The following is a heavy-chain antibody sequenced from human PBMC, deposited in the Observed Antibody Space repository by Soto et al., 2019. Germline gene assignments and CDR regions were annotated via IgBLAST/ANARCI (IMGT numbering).Heavy chain of an antibody. CDR2: VYYTGTT. D-gene: IGHD3-16*01. J-gene: IGHJ5*02. CDR1: GGFVSSASYF. V-gene: IGHV4-61*01. Sequence: QVQLQESGPGLVKPSETLSLTCTVSGGFVSSASYFWSWIRQPPGKEMEFIAYVYYTGTTKYSPSRKVRASIPLDTSTNPSSRNLGSVTTADTAIYYRARRGLGEAPYWFDPWGKGILVTFS. CDR3: ARRGLGEAPYWFDP.